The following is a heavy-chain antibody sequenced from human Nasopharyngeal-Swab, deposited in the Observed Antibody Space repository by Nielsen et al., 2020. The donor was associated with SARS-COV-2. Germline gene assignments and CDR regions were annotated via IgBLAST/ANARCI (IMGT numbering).Heavy chain of an antibody. CDR3: DSDYYDSSGYYGGFDA. Sequence: WIRQPPGKGLEWIGYIYYSGSKYYNPSLKSGVSITVDTYKNQFCLKLNSVTAADTAVYYCDSDYYDSSGYYGGFDAWGQGTLVTVSS. V-gene: IGHV4-30-4*01. J-gene: IGHJ5*02. CDR2: IYYSGSK. D-gene: IGHD3-22*01.